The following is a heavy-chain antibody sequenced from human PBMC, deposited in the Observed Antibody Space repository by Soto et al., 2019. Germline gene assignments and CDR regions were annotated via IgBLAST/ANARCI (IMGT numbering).Heavy chain of an antibody. CDR3: ARIAVAGTCDY. CDR2: IKSNSGDT. Sequence: GASVKVSCKTSGYSFTGYNRHWVRQAPGQGLEWMGWIKSNSGDTNYAQKFQGRVTMTRDTSMSTAYMDMDSLRSDDTAVYYCARIAVAGTCDYWGQGTLVTVSS. J-gene: IGHJ4*02. V-gene: IGHV1-2*02. D-gene: IGHD6-19*01. CDR1: GYSFTGYN.